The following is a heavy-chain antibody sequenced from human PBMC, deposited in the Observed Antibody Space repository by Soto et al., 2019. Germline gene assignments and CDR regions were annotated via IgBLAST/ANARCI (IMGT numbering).Heavy chain of an antibody. J-gene: IGHJ6*02. CDR1: GGTFSSYA. CDR2: IIPIFGTA. V-gene: IGHV1-69*01. Sequence: QVQLVQSGAEVKKPGSSVKVSCKASGGTFSSYAISWVRQAPGQGLEWMGGIIPIFGTANYAQKFQGRVTITADDSTSTAYMELSSLRSEDTAVYYCASGRYCSGGSCRLNYYYGMDVWGQGTTVTVSS. D-gene: IGHD2-15*01. CDR3: ASGRYCSGGSCRLNYYYGMDV.